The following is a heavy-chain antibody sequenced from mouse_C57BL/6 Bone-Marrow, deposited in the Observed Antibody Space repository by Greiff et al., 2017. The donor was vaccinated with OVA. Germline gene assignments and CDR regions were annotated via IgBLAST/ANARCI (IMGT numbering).Heavy chain of an antibody. CDR1: GFTFSDYG. J-gene: IGHJ1*03. D-gene: IGHD2-2*01. Sequence: VQVVESGGGLVKPGGSLKLSCAASGFTFSDYGMHWVRQAPAKGLEWVAYISSGSSTIYYADTVKGRFTISRDNAKNTLFLQMTSLRSEDTAMYYCARLVTRYFDVWGTGTTVTVSS. V-gene: IGHV5-17*01. CDR3: ARLVTRYFDV. CDR2: ISSGSSTI.